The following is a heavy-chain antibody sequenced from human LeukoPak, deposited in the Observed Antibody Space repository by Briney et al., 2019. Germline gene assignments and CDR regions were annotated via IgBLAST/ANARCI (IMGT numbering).Heavy chain of an antibody. V-gene: IGHV3-30*04. D-gene: IGHD6-19*01. CDR2: ISYDGSNK. CDR3: ARGGREWQWLVPFLDY. CDR1: GFTFSSYA. Sequence: PGRSLRLSCAASGFTFSSYAMHWVRQAPGKGLEWVAVISYDGSNKYYADSVKGRFTISRDNSKNTLYLQMNSLRAEDTAVYYCARGGREWQWLVPFLDYWGQGTLVTVSS. J-gene: IGHJ4*02.